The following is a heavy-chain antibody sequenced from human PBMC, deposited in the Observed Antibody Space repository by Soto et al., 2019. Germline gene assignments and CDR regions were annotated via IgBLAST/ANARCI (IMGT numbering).Heavy chain of an antibody. D-gene: IGHD3-9*01. CDR2: IYYSGST. Sequence: PSETLSLTCTVSGGSISSYYWSWIRQPPGKGLEWIGYIYYSGSTNYNPSLKSRVTISVDTSKNQFSLKLSSVTAADTAVYYCARRPSEALRYFDWQATATNAFEIWGQGTMVTVSS. V-gene: IGHV4-59*12. CDR3: ARRPSEALRYFDWQATATNAFEI. J-gene: IGHJ3*02. CDR1: GGSISSYY.